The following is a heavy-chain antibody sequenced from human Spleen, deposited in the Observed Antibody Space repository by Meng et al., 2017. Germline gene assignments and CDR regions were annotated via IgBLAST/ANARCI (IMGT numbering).Heavy chain of an antibody. CDR2: SNSDGSST. Sequence: GGSLRLSCAASGFTFSSYWMHWVRQAPGKGLVWVSRSNSDGSSTSYADSGKGRFTISRDNAKNTLYLQLNSLRAEDTAVYYCARAKSSGWYSGYSYGMEVWGQGTTVTVSS. CDR1: GFTFSSYW. D-gene: IGHD6-19*01. V-gene: IGHV3-74*01. J-gene: IGHJ6*02. CDR3: ARAKSSGWYSGYSYGMEV.